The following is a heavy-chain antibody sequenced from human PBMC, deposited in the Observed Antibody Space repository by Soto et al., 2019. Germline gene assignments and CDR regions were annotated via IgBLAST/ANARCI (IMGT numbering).Heavy chain of an antibody. D-gene: IGHD3-10*01. CDR1: GFTFSNYG. Sequence: QVQLVESGGGVVQPGGSLRLSCAASGFTFSNYGMHRVRQAPGKGLEWVAVISYDGSNKYYADSVKGRFTISRDNSKNTLYLQMNSLTTEDTAVYYCARDWVWFGAHPIDYWGQGTLVTVSS. CDR3: ARDWVWFGAHPIDY. V-gene: IGHV3-30*03. J-gene: IGHJ4*02. CDR2: ISYDGSNK.